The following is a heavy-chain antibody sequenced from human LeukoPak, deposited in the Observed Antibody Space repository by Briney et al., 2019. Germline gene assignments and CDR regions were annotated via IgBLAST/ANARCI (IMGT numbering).Heavy chain of an antibody. D-gene: IGHD3-22*01. V-gene: IGHV1-2*02. CDR3: ARDPKNYYDSRFDYYHMDV. CDR2: INPKSGGT. CDR1: GYSFTGHY. Sequence: ASVKVSCKASGYSFTGHYMHWVRQAPGQGLEWMGWINPKSGGTNYAQKFQGRVTMTRDTSISTAYMDMSSLRSDDTAVYYCARDPKNYYDSRFDYYHMDVWGKGTTVTISS. J-gene: IGHJ6*03.